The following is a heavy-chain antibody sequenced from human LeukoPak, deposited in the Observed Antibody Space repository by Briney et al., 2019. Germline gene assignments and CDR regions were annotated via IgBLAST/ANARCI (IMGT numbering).Heavy chain of an antibody. J-gene: IGHJ4*02. Sequence: GRSLRLSCAASGFTFDDYAMHWVRQAPGKGLEWVSGISWNSGSIGYADPVKGRFTSSRDNAKNSLYLQMNSLRAEDTALYYCASFGISWRSSYWGQGTLVTVSS. CDR2: ISWNSGSI. V-gene: IGHV3-9*01. CDR3: ASFGISWRSSY. D-gene: IGHD2-21*01. CDR1: GFTFDDYA.